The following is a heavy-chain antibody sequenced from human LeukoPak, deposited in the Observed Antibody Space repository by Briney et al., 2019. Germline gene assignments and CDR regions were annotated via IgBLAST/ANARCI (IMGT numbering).Heavy chain of an antibody. Sequence: SETLSLTRTVSGVSISSGAYYWNWVRQPAGKGLEWIGRIYTSGSTNYSPSLKSRVTISVDTSKNQFSLKLSSVTAADTAVYYCARDALNYDFWSGSFDPWGQGTLVTVSS. D-gene: IGHD3-3*01. J-gene: IGHJ5*02. CDR1: GVSISSGAYY. V-gene: IGHV4-61*02. CDR2: IYTSGST. CDR3: ARDALNYDFWSGSFDP.